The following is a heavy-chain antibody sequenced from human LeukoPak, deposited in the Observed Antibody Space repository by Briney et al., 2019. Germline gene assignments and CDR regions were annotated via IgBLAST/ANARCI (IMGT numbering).Heavy chain of an antibody. CDR2: INSDRSTSTT. CDR3: VRSASGNYGLFDY. CDR1: GFTFRTYL. D-gene: IGHD1-26*01. J-gene: IGHJ4*02. Sequence: SRGSLRLSCTGSGFTFRTYLIHWGGPVPLQGLVWVSRINSDRSTSTTNYADSVEGRFTISRDNAKNTLYLQMNSLRAEDTAVYYCVRSASGNYGLFDYWGQGTLVTVSS. V-gene: IGHV3-74*01.